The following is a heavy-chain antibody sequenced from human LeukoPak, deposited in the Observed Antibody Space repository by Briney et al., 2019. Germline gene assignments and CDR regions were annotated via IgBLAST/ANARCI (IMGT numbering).Heavy chain of an antibody. Sequence: GGSLRLSCAASGFTVSSYAMIWLRQAPAKVREWVSAISGSGGSTYYADSVKGWFTISRDNSKNTLYMQMNSLRAEDTAVYYCAKYLRDHIVVVTPDYWGQGTLVTVSS. CDR3: AKYLRDHIVVVTPDY. D-gene: IGHD2-21*02. J-gene: IGHJ4*02. V-gene: IGHV3-23*01. CDR1: GFTVSSYA. CDR2: ISGSGGST.